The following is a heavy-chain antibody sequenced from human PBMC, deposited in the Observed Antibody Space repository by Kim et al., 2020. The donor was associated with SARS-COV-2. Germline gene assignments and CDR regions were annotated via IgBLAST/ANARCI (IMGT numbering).Heavy chain of an antibody. CDR1: GYTFTGYY. V-gene: IGHV1-2*06. CDR2: INPNSGGT. CDR3: AREEVQLERRGWFDP. Sequence: ASVKVSCKASGYTFTGYYMHWVRQAPGQGLEWMGRINPNSGGTNYAQKFQGRVTMTRYTSISTAYMELSRLRSDDTAVYYCAREEVQLERRGWFDPWGQGTLVTVSS. D-gene: IGHD1-1*01. J-gene: IGHJ5*02.